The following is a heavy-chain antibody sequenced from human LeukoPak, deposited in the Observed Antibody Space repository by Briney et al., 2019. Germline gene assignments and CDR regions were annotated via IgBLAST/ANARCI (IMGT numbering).Heavy chain of an antibody. CDR2: ISSNGEFT. CDR3: AREGLGDDASFDY. Sequence: LSLTCTVSGGSISSGGYYWRWIRQHPGKGLEWVSSISSNGEFTYYANSVRGRFTISRDNAENSLYLQMNSLRVEDTAVYHCAREGLGDDASFDYWGQGTLVTVSS. D-gene: IGHD6-19*01. CDR1: GGSISSGGYY. J-gene: IGHJ4*02. V-gene: IGHV3-11*06.